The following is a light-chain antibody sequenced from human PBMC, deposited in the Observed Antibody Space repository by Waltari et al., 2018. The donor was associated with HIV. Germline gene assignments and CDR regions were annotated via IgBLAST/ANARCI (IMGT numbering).Light chain of an antibody. CDR3: QVWESSSDHVV. J-gene: IGLJ2*01. CDR1: NIGSKS. V-gene: IGLV3-21*02. Sequence: SYVLTQSPSVSVALGQTASIACGGNNIGSKSVHWYQQKPGQAPALVIYDDRDRPPGIPERFSGSNSGHTATLSIGRGEAGDEADYYCQVWESSSDHVVIGGGTKLTV. CDR2: DDR.